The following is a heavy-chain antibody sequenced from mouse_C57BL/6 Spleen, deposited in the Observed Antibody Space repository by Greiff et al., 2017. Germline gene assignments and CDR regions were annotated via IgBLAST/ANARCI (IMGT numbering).Heavy chain of an antibody. J-gene: IGHJ3*01. CDR2: IDPEDGDT. CDR3: TPYGNYLAWFAY. V-gene: IGHV14-1*01. CDR1: GFNIKDYY. D-gene: IGHD2-1*01. Sequence: EVQLQQSGAELVRPGASVKLSCTASGFNIKDYYMHWVKQRPEQGLEWIGRIDPEDGDTEYAPKFQGKATMTADTSSNTAYLQLSSLTSEDTAVYYCTPYGNYLAWFAYWGQGTLVTVSA.